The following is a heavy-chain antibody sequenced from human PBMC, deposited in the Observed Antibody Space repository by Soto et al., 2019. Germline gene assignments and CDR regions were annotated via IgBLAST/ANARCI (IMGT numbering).Heavy chain of an antibody. CDR3: ARDLGYSYCYFYYYCMDV. CDR2: ISAYNGNT. Sequence: ASVKVSCKASGYTFTSYGISWVRQAPGQGLEWMGWISAYNGNTNYAQKLQGRVTMTTDTSTSTAYMELRSLRSDDTAVYYCARDLGYSYCYFYYYCMDVWGQGTTVTVSS. V-gene: IGHV1-18*01. J-gene: IGHJ6*02. CDR1: GYTFTSYG. D-gene: IGHD5-18*01.